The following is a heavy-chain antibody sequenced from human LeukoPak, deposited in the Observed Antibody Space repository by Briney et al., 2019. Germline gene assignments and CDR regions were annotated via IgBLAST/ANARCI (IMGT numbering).Heavy chain of an antibody. CDR3: VGTYCGGDCYAMYAFDF. V-gene: IGHV4-59*08. CDR2: IYYSGNT. Sequence: SGALSLTCTVSGDSLNNYYWRWVPQPPGERLGWVGDIYYSGNTNYNPSLKSRVTFSVDTSKNQFALRMSSVTAADTAVYFCVGTYCGGDCYAMYAFDFWGQGTVVTVSS. D-gene: IGHD2-21*02. CDR1: GDSLNNYY. J-gene: IGHJ3*01.